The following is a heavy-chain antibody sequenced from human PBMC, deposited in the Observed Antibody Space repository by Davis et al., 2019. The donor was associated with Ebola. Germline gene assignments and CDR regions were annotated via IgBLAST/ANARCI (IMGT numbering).Heavy chain of an antibody. Sequence: ASVKVSCKVSGYTLTDLSMHWVRQAPGKGLEWMGGFDPEDGETIYAQKFQGRVTMTEDTSTDTAYMELSSLRSEDTAVYYCATVAPICSSTSCYTLRYYYYMDVWGKGTTVTVSS. V-gene: IGHV1-24*01. D-gene: IGHD2-2*02. J-gene: IGHJ6*03. CDR3: ATVAPICSSTSCYTLRYYYYMDV. CDR1: GYTLTDLS. CDR2: FDPEDGET.